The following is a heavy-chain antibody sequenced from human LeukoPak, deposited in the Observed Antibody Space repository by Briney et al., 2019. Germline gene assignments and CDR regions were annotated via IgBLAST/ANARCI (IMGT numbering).Heavy chain of an antibody. CDR2: IIPILGIA. Sequence: SVKVSCKASGGTFSSYAISWVRQAPGQGLEWMGRIIPILGIANYAQKFQGRVTITADKSTSTAYMEPSSLRSEDTAVYYCARGMEITPSYFDYWGQGTLVTVSS. CDR3: ARGMEITPSYFDY. D-gene: IGHD1-14*01. V-gene: IGHV1-69*04. J-gene: IGHJ4*02. CDR1: GGTFSSYA.